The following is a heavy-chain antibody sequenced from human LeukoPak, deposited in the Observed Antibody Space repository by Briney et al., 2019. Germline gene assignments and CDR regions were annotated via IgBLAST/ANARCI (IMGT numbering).Heavy chain of an antibody. V-gene: IGHV4-39*01. J-gene: IGHJ4*02. Sequence: SETLSLTCTVSGGSISSRSYYWGWIRQPPGKGLGWIGSIYYSGNPYYNPSRQSRVTISVDTSHNQFSVKLSSVTRADTAVYYRARHSAGGYSSSWYFGDFDYWGQGTLVTVSS. CDR1: GGSISSRSYY. D-gene: IGHD6-13*01. CDR3: ARHSAGGYSSSWYFGDFDY. CDR2: IYYSGNP.